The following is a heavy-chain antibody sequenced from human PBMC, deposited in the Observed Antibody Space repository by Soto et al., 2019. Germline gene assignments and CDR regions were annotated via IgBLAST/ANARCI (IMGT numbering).Heavy chain of an antibody. J-gene: IGHJ5*01. CDR3: ARDRNYFGSAGTSWFDF. Sequence: QIQLLQSGAEVRKPGASVTVSCTTSGYGFGRYAVNWVRQAPGQGLQWMGWISGFNGKAEYAQSLQGRVNLPTDASTGPAYMELRNLRSEDTAVYFCARDRNYFGSAGTSWFDFWGQGTLVTVSS. CDR1: GYGFGRYA. CDR2: ISGFNGKA. V-gene: IGHV1-18*01. D-gene: IGHD3-10*01.